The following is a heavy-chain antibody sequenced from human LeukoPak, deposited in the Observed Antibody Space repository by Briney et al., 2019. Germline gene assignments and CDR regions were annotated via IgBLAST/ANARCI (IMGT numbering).Heavy chain of an antibody. CDR2: INHSGST. CDR1: GGSFSGYY. J-gene: IGHJ3*02. D-gene: IGHD2-15*01. Sequence: SETLSLTCAVYGGSFSGYYWSWIRQPPGKGLEWIGEINHSGSTNYNPSLKSRVTISVDTSKNQFSLKLSSVTAADTAVYYCARETYCSGGSCYKGNAFDIWGQGTMVTVSS. CDR3: ARETYCSGGSCYKGNAFDI. V-gene: IGHV4-34*01.